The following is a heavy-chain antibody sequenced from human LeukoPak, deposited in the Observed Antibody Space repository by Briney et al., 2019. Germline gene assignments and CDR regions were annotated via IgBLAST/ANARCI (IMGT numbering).Heavy chain of an antibody. CDR3: ARDLYYDILTGYYRKGTSFDY. CDR2: ISAYNGNT. J-gene: IGHJ4*02. D-gene: IGHD3-9*01. CDR1: GYTFTSYG. Sequence: GASVKVSCKASGYTFTSYGISWVRQAPGQGLEWMGWISAYNGNTNYAQKLQGRVTMTTDTSTSTAYMELRSLRSDDTAVYYCARDLYYDILTGYYRKGTSFDYWGREPWSPSPQ. V-gene: IGHV1-18*01.